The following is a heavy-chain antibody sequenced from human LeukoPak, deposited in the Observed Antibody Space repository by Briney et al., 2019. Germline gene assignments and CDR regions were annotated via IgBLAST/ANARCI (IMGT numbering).Heavy chain of an antibody. CDR3: ARDSPFCSSTSCYSEDAFDI. D-gene: IGHD2-2*02. CDR2: INPNSGGT. J-gene: IGHJ3*02. Sequence: ASVKVSCKASGYTFTGYYMHWVRQAPGQGLEWMGWINPNSGGTNYAQKLQGRVTMTTDTSTSTAYMELRSLRSDDTAVYYCARDSPFCSSTSCYSEDAFDIWGQGTMVTVSS. V-gene: IGHV1-2*02. CDR1: GYTFTGYY.